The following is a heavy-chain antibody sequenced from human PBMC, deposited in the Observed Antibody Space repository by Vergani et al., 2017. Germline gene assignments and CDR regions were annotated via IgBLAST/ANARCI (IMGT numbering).Heavy chain of an antibody. J-gene: IGHJ4*02. V-gene: IGHV3-23*01. CDR3: AKDLRGVVIKYYFDY. CDR2: ISGSGGST. CDR1: GFTFSSYA. D-gene: IGHD3-3*01. Sequence: EVQLLESGGGLVQPGGSLRLSCAASGFTFSSYAMSWVRQAPGKGLEWVSAISGSGGSTYYADSVKGRFTIARDNSKNTLYLQMNSLRAEDTAVYYCAKDLRGVVIKYYFDYWGQGTLVTVSS.